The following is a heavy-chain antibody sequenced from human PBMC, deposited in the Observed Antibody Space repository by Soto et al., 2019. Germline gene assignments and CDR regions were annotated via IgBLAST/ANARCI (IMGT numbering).Heavy chain of an antibody. D-gene: IGHD5-12*01. CDR1: GFTFSSYS. J-gene: IGHJ4*02. CDR3: ARDVDGWDN. CDR2: IKQDGSEK. V-gene: IGHV3-7*01. Sequence: PGGSLRLSCATSGFTFSSYSMSRLRQAPGKGLEWVANIKQDGSEKYYVDSVKGRFTISRDNAKNSLYLQMNSLRAEDTAVYYCARDVDGWDNWGQGTLVTVSS.